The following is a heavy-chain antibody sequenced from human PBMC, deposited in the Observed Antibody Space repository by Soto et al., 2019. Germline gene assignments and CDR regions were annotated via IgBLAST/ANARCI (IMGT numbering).Heavy chain of an antibody. CDR1: GYTFTSYA. CDR3: AREITGYCSGGSCSPNLGGGYYYYMDV. D-gene: IGHD2-15*01. Sequence: ASVKVSCKASGYTFTSYAMHWVRQAPGQRLEWMGWINAGNGNTKYSQKFQGRVTITRDTSASTAYMELSSLRSEDTAVYYCAREITGYCSGGSCSPNLGGGYYYYMDVWGKGTTVTVSS. CDR2: INAGNGNT. V-gene: IGHV1-3*01. J-gene: IGHJ6*03.